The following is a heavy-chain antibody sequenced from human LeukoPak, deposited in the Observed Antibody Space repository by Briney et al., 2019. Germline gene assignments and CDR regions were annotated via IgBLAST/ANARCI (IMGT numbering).Heavy chain of an antibody. D-gene: IGHD6-19*01. CDR1: GFTFSSYS. Sequence: GGTLRLSCAASGFTFSSYSMNWVRQAPGKGLEWVSYISSSGSTIYYADSVKGRFTISRDNAKNSLYLQMNSLRDEDTAVYYCARESKTVAGLDYWGQGTLVTVSS. J-gene: IGHJ4*02. V-gene: IGHV3-48*02. CDR3: ARESKTVAGLDY. CDR2: ISSSGSTI.